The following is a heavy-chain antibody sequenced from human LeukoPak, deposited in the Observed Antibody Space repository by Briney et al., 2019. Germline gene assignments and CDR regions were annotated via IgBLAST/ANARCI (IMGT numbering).Heavy chain of an antibody. J-gene: IGHJ4*02. CDR2: INHSGST. Sequence: SETLSLTCAVYGGSFSGYYWSWIRQPPGKGLEWIGEINHSGSTNYNPSLKSRVTISVDTSKNQFSLKLNSVTAADTAVYYCASGKPDSYYDILTGFDYWGQGTLVTVSS. V-gene: IGHV4-34*01. CDR1: GGSFSGYY. CDR3: ASGKPDSYYDILTGFDY. D-gene: IGHD3-9*01.